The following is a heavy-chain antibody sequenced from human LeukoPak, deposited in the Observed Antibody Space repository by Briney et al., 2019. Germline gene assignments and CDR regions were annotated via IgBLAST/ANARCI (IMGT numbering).Heavy chain of an antibody. Sequence: TLSLSCTVSGRSFSSGGYHWGWIPPRPGKGLEWIGYIYYSGSTYYNPSLKSRVTISVDTSKNLFSLKLSSVTAADTAVYYCARYSSSAEFDYWGQGTLVTVSS. CDR2: IYYSGST. CDR3: ARYSSSAEFDY. D-gene: IGHD6-6*01. J-gene: IGHJ4*02. CDR1: GRSFSSGGYH. V-gene: IGHV4-31*03.